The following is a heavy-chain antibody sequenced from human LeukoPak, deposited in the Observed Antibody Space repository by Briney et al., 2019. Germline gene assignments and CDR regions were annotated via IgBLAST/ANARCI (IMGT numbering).Heavy chain of an antibody. J-gene: IGHJ4*02. V-gene: IGHV4-59*12. CDR3: ARGPTWVRRIAAADPFRY. CDR2: ISYSGST. D-gene: IGHD6-13*01. Sequence: GSLRLSCAASGFTFSNYAMNWVRQAPGKGLEWIGYISYSGSTNYNPSLKSRVTISVDTSKNQFSLKLSSVTAADTAVYYCARGPTWVRRIAAADPFRYWGQGTLVTVSS. CDR1: GFTFSNYA.